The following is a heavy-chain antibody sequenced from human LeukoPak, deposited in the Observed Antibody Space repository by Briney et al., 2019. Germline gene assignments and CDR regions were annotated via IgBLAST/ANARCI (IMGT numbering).Heavy chain of an antibody. V-gene: IGHV3-7*04. J-gene: IGHJ4*02. D-gene: IGHD5-24*01. Sequence: GGSLRLSCAASGFTFSTFWMNWVRQAPGKGLEWVANIKEDGSEKYYVDSLKGRFTISRDNARNSLYLQMNSLRDDDTALYYCVRDRGWLQFDFWGQGTPVTVSS. CDR2: IKEDGSEK. CDR3: VRDRGWLQFDF. CDR1: GFTFSTFW.